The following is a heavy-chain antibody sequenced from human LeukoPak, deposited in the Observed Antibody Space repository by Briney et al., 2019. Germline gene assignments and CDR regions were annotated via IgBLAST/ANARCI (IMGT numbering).Heavy chain of an antibody. CDR2: IQFDESDK. Sequence: PGGSLRLSCAASGFSFSDYGMHWVRQTPGKGLEWVTFIQFDESDKFYADSVKSRFIISRDNSKSTLYLQLNSLRPEDTAVYYCGEGSRGSEFSFDLWGQGTMVTVSS. CDR3: GEGSRGSEFSFDL. D-gene: IGHD3-10*01. CDR1: GFSFSDYG. V-gene: IGHV3-30*02. J-gene: IGHJ3*01.